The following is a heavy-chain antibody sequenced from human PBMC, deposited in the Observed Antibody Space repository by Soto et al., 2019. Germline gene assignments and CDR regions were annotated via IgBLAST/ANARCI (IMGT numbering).Heavy chain of an antibody. CDR3: ARESPHKHNVLRFLEWSHYYYYYGMDV. CDR2: ISAYNGNT. CDR1: GYTFTSYG. D-gene: IGHD3-3*01. V-gene: IGHV1-18*01. J-gene: IGHJ6*02. Sequence: ASVKVSCKASGYTFTSYGISWVRQAPGQGLEWMGWISAYNGNTNYAQKLQGRVTMTTDTSTSTAYMELRSLRSDDTAVYYCARESPHKHNVLRFLEWSHYYYYYGMDVWGQGTTVTVSS.